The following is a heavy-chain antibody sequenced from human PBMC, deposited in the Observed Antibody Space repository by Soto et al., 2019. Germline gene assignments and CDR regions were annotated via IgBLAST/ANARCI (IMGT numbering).Heavy chain of an antibody. D-gene: IGHD2-21*01. CDR2: INHSGST. CDR1: GGSFSGYY. V-gene: IGHV4-34*01. Sequence: SETLSLTCAVYGGSFSGYYWGWIRQPPGKGLEWIGEINHSGSTNYNPSLKSRVTISVDTSKNQFSLKLSSVTAADTAVYYCACGYDYYGMDVWGQGTTVTVSS. J-gene: IGHJ6*02. CDR3: ACGYDYYGMDV.